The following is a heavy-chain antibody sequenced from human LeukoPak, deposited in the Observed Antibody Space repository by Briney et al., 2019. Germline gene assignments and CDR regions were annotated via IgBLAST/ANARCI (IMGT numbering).Heavy chain of an antibody. Sequence: GGSLRLSCAASGSTFSSYAMSWVRQAPGKGLEWVSAISGSGGSTYYADSVKGRFTISRDNSKNTLYLQMNSLRAEDTAVYYCAKVSVQPGYSSGWSINWFDPWGQGTLVTVSS. CDR3: AKVSVQPGYSSGWSINWFDP. V-gene: IGHV3-23*01. CDR2: ISGSGGST. CDR1: GSTFSSYA. J-gene: IGHJ5*02. D-gene: IGHD6-19*01.